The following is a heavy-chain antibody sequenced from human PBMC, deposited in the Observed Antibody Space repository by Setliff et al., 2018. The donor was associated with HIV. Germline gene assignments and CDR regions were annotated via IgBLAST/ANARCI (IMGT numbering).Heavy chain of an antibody. J-gene: IGHJ4*02. CDR3: ARDGYFYDSSGHLAYYFDY. Sequence: ASVKVSCKASGYTFTSYGLSWVRQAPGQGLEWMGWINTYTGSPTYAQDFTGRFLFSLDTSVSTAYLEISSLKAEDIAVYYCARDGYFYDSSGHLAYYFDYWGQGTLVTAPQ. CDR1: GYTFTSYG. D-gene: IGHD3-22*01. CDR2: INTYTGSP. V-gene: IGHV7-4-1*02.